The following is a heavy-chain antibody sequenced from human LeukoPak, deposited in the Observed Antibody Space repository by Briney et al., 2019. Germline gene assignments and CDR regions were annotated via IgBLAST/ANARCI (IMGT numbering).Heavy chain of an antibody. J-gene: IGHJ4*02. CDR3: ARGGCGDSAAPFDD. CDR1: GYTFTDHY. Sequence: ASVKVSCKASGYTFTDHYMHWVRQATGQGLEWMGWINPNNGGTNFAQKFQGRVSLTRDTSISTAYMEVNSLTSDDTAVYYCARGGCGDSAAPFDDWGQGTLVPVSS. D-gene: IGHD2-21*02. CDR2: INPNNGGT. V-gene: IGHV1-2*02.